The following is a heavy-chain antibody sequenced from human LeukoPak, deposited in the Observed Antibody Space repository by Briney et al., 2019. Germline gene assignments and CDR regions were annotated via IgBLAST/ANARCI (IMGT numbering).Heavy chain of an antibody. CDR1: GYTFTCYG. CDR3: ARTRVAARDYYYYYIDV. V-gene: IGHV1-18*01. D-gene: IGHD6-6*01. CDR2: ISAYNGNT. Sequence: ASVKVSCKASGYTFTCYGISWVRQAPGQGLEWMGWISAYNGNTNYAQTLQGRVTMTTDTSTSTAYMELRSLRSDDTAVYYCARTRVAARDYYYYYIDVWGKGTTVTVSS. J-gene: IGHJ6*03.